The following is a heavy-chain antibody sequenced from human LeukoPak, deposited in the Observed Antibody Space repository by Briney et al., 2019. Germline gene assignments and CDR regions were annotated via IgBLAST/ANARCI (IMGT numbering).Heavy chain of an antibody. CDR2: IYYSGST. Sequence: SETLSLTCTVSGGSISSSSYYWGWIRQPPGKGLEWIGSIYYSGSTYYNPSLKSRVTISIDKSKNQFSLKLTSVTTADTAVYYCARDEGYQLLPDAFDIWGQGTMVTVSS. CDR1: GGSISSSSYY. CDR3: ARDEGYQLLPDAFDI. D-gene: IGHD2-2*01. V-gene: IGHV4-39*07. J-gene: IGHJ3*02.